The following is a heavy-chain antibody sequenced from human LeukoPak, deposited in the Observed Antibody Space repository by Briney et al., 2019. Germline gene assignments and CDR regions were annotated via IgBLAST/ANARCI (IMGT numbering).Heavy chain of an antibody. CDR2: VNQSGGS. V-gene: IGHV4-34*01. J-gene: IGHJ5*02. CDR3: AVRLTTGRLGTATTWFDP. D-gene: IGHD1-1*01. Sequence: SETLSLTCAVYGESFDSFYWNWVRQAPGKGLEWLGEVNQSGGSDYNPALESRVAISADASKRQFSLKLISVTAADTAVYYCAVRLTTGRLGTATTWFDPWGQGTLASVSS. CDR1: GESFDSFY.